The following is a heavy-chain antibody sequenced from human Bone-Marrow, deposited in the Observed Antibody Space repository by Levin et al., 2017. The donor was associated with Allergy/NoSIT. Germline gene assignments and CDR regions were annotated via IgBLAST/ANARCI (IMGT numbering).Heavy chain of an antibody. CDR2: ISTHNGNT. Sequence: GESLKISCQASGYTFKNYGISWVRQAPGQGLEWMGWISTHNGNTNYAQSFQGRVTMTTDTSTSTADMELRSLISDDTAVYYCARFVVTPVSYFYMDVWGKGTTVTVSS. CDR1: GYTFKNYG. D-gene: IGHD2-2*01. CDR3: ARFVVTPVSYFYMDV. V-gene: IGHV1-18*01. J-gene: IGHJ6*03.